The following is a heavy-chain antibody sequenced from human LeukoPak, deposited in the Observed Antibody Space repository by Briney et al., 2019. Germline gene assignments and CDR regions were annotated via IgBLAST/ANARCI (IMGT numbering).Heavy chain of an antibody. V-gene: IGHV3-7*01. D-gene: IGHD2-2*01. CDR2: IKQDGSEK. CDR3: ARGVVPAAPDAFDI. CDR1: GFTFSSYW. J-gene: IGHJ3*02. Sequence: TGGSLRLSCAASGFTFSSYWMSWVRQAPGKGLEWVANIKQDGSEKYYVDSVKGRFIISRDNAKNSLYLQMNSLRAEDTAVYYCARGVVPAAPDAFDIWGQGTMVTVSS.